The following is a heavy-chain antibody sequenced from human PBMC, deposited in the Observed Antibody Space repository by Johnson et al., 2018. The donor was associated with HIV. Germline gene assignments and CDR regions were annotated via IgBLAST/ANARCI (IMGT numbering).Heavy chain of an antibody. D-gene: IGHD1-1*01. CDR2: ISWNSGTI. CDR3: ARAGGGPLSVDAWDI. V-gene: IGHV3-9*01. Sequence: VQLVESGGGLVQPGRSLRLSCAASGFTFDDYAMHWVRQAPGRGLEWVSGISWNSGTIGYADSVKGRFTISRDNAKNSLYLQMNSLKTEDTALYYCARAGGGPLSVDAWDIWGQGTMVNGFS. J-gene: IGHJ3*02. CDR1: GFTFDDYA.